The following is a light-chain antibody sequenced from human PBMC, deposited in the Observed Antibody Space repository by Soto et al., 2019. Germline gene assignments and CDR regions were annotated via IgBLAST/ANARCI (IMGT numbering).Light chain of an antibody. J-gene: IGLJ2*01. CDR3: CSYAGSSTLV. V-gene: IGLV2-23*01. CDR2: EGS. Sequence: QSVLTQPASVSGSPGQSITISCTGTSSDVGSYNLVSWYQQHPGKAPKLMIYEGSKRPSGVSNRFSGSKSGNTASLTISGLQAEDEADYYCCSYAGSSTLVFGGGTQVTVL. CDR1: SSDVGSYNL.